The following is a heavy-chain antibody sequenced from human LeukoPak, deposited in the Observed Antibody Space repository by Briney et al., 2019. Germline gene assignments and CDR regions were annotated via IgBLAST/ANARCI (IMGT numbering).Heavy chain of an antibody. CDR1: GYSFTSYW. CDR2: IYPGDSDT. D-gene: IGHD1-26*01. V-gene: IGHV5-51*01. Sequence: PGESLKISCKGSGYSFTSYWIGWVGQMPGKGLEWMGIIYPGDSDTRYSPSFQGQVTISADKSISTAYLQWSSLKASDTAMYYCARSPLGSGSYYRDCWFDPWGQGTLVTVSS. J-gene: IGHJ5*02. CDR3: ARSPLGSGSYYRDCWFDP.